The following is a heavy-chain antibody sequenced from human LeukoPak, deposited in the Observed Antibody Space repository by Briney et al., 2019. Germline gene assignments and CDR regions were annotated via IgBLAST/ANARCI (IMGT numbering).Heavy chain of an antibody. Sequence: GSLRLSCAASGFTFSSYWMSWVRQAPGKGLEWVANIKQDGSEKYYVDSVKGRFTISRDNAKNSLYLQMNSLRAEDTAVYYCARVTYYDFWSGYSFGGFDPWGQGALVTVSS. CDR2: IKQDGSEK. D-gene: IGHD3-3*01. V-gene: IGHV3-7*01. CDR3: ARVTYYDFWSGYSFGGFDP. J-gene: IGHJ5*02. CDR1: GFTFSSYW.